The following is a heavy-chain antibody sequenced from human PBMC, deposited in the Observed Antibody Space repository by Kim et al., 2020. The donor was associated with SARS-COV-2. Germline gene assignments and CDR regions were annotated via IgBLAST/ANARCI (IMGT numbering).Heavy chain of an antibody. CDR3: ARGGYSYGKYYYYGMDV. CDR1: GFTVSSNY. CDR2: IYSGGST. J-gene: IGHJ6*02. V-gene: IGHV3-66*01. Sequence: GGSLRLSCAASGFTVSSNYMSWVRQAPGKGLEWVSVIYSGGSTYYADSVKGRFTISRDNSKNTLYLQMNSLRAEDTAVYYCARGGYSYGKYYYYGMDVWGQRTTVTVSS. D-gene: IGHD5-18*01.